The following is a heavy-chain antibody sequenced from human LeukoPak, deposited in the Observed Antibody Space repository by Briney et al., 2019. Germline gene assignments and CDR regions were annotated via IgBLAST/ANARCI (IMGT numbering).Heavy chain of an antibody. Sequence: GRSLRLSCAASGFTFSSYGMHWVRQAPGKGLEWVAVISYDGSNKYYADSVKGRFTISRDNSKNTLYVQMNSPRAEDTAVYYCARDPAKFWSGHDYWGQGTLVTVSS. CDR1: GFTFSSYG. J-gene: IGHJ4*02. V-gene: IGHV3-30*03. CDR2: ISYDGSNK. D-gene: IGHD3-3*01. CDR3: ARDPAKFWSGHDY.